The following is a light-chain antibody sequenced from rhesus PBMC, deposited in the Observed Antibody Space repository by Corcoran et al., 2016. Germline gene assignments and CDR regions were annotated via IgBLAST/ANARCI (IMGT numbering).Light chain of an antibody. Sequence: DIQTTQSPSSLSAFVGDTVTITRRASLDISSNLAWYQQKPGKAPKLLIYKASILQSGVPSRFRGRGSGTDFTLTIRSLQPEDFAAYYCQQHNSSPCGFGRGTEVSIK. CDR2: KAS. CDR3: QQHNSSPCG. V-gene: IGKV1-25*01. CDR1: LDISSN. J-gene: IGKJ2*01.